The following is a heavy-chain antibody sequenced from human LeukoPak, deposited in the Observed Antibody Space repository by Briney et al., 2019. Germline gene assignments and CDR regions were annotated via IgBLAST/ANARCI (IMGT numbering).Heavy chain of an antibody. V-gene: IGHV3-74*01. J-gene: IGHJ5*01. D-gene: IGHD5-18*01. CDR2: IDTDGSTT. CDR1: GFTFRNYW. Sequence: GGSLRLSCAASGFTFRNYWMHWIRQVPGKGLVWVSRIDTDGSTTNYAGSVEGRFTISRDNARNTVYLQMNSLSADDTGVYYCVRGGSGSSYGEFVSWGQGTLVTVSS. CDR3: VRGGSGSSYGEFVS.